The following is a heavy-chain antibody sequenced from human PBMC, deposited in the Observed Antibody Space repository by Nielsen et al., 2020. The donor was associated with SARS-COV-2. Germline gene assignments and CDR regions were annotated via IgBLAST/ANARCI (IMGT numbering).Heavy chain of an antibody. CDR3: VARKGGHGEYSSEY. J-gene: IGHJ4*02. Sequence: GGSLRLSCAAPGLTFMTYSFNWVRQAPGRGLEWVSYISSLSSSIYYGDSVRGRFSISRDNAKNSLFLQMTSLRAEDTAVYYCVARKGGHGEYSSEYWGPGTLVTVSS. CDR1: GLTFMTYS. D-gene: IGHD5-18*01. CDR2: ISSLSSSI. V-gene: IGHV3-48*01.